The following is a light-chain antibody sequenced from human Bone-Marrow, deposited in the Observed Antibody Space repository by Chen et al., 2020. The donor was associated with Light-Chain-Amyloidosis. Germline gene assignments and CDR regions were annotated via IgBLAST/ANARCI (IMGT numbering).Light chain of an antibody. CDR2: RDT. V-gene: IGLV3-25*03. CDR1: DLPRKY. Sequence: SSELTQPPSVSVSPGQTARITCSGDDLPRKYAYWYQQKPGQAPVLVIDRDTERPSGISERFSGSSSGTTATLTISGVQAEDEADYHCQSADSSGTYEVIFGGGTKLTVL. CDR3: QSADSSGTYEVI. J-gene: IGLJ2*01.